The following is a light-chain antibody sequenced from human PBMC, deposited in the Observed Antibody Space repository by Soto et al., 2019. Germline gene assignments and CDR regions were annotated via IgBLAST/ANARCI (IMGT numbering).Light chain of an antibody. CDR1: SSDVGAYNR. CDR3: LSYTTSSSYV. CDR2: EVT. V-gene: IGLV2-14*01. J-gene: IGLJ1*01. Sequence: QSALTQPASVSGSPGQSITISCTGSSSDVGAYNRVSWYQQRSGKAPKPMVYEVTHRPSGVSNRFSGSKSGNTASLTISGLQAEDEADYYCLSYTTSSSYVFGTGTKLTVL.